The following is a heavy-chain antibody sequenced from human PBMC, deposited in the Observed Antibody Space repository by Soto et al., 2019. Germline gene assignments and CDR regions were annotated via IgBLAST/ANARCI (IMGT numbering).Heavy chain of an antibody. CDR2: ISAYNGNT. V-gene: IGHV1-18*01. CDR1: GYTFTSYG. D-gene: IGHD6-19*01. Sequence: ASVTVSCKASGYTFTSYGIIWVRQAPGQGLEWMGWISAYNGNTNYAQKLQGRVTMTTDTSTSTAYMELRSLRSDDTAVYYCARDAPLIAVAGTLDYWGQGTLVTVSS. CDR3: ARDAPLIAVAGTLDY. J-gene: IGHJ4*02.